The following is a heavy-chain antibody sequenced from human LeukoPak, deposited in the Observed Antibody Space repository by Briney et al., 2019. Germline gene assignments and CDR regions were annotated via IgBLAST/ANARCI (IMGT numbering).Heavy chain of an antibody. CDR2: IDPNNGGT. D-gene: IGHD1-26*01. CDR3: AREDSSGSYYDY. Sequence: ASVKASCKASGYTFTGYYMHWVRQAPGQGLEWMGFIDPNNGGTNYAQKFQGRVTLTRDTSISTAYMELSSLRSDDTAVYHCAREDSSGSYYDYWGQGTLVTVSS. V-gene: IGHV1-2*02. J-gene: IGHJ4*02. CDR1: GYTFTGYY.